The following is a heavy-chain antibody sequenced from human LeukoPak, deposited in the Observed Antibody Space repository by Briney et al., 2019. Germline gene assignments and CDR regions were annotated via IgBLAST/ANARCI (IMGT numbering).Heavy chain of an antibody. CDR1: GGSFSGYY. J-gene: IGHJ5*02. CDR2: INHSGST. CDR3: ARGGGGFYSYGSNWFDP. D-gene: IGHD5-18*01. V-gene: IGHV4-34*01. Sequence: SETLSLTCAVYGGSFSGYYWSWIRQPPGKGPEWIGEINHSGSTNYNPSLKSRVTISVDTSKNQFSLKLSSATAADTAVYYCARGGGGFYSYGSNWFDPWGQGTLVTVSS.